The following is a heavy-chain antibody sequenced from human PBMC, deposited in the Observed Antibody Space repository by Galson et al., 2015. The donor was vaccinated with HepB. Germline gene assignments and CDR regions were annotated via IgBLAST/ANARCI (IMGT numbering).Heavy chain of an antibody. CDR1: GFTFSSYA. CDR2: IYYSGST. CDR3: ARQNMITFGGVIVHFDY. J-gene: IGHJ4*02. V-gene: IGHV4-31*02. Sequence: LRLSCAASGFTFSSYAMTWIRHHPGKGLEWIGYIYYSGSTYYNPSLKSRVTISVDTSKNQFSLKLSSVTAADTAVYYCARQNMITFGGVIVHFDYWGQGTLVTVSS. D-gene: IGHD3-16*02.